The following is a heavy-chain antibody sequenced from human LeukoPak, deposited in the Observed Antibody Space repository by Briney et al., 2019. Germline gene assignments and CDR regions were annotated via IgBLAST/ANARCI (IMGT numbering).Heavy chain of an antibody. CDR2: IYSGGST. CDR1: GFTVSSNY. CDR3: TKGGWGTVLDY. Sequence: GGSLRLSCAASGFTVSSNYMSWVRQAPGKGLEWVSVIYSGGSTYYADSLKGRLTISRDNSKNTLYLQMSSLGADDTAVYYCTKGGWGTVLDYWGQGTLVTVSS. D-gene: IGHD3-10*01. J-gene: IGHJ4*02. V-gene: IGHV3-53*01.